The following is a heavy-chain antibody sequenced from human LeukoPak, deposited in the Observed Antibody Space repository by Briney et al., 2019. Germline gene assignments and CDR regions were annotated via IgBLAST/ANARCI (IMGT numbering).Heavy chain of an antibody. Sequence: GGSLRLSCAASGFTFSSYGMHWVRQAPGKGLEWVAFIRYDGSNKYYGDSVKGRFTISRDNSKNTLYLQMNSLRAEDTAVYYCAKDGANDFWSGYTINDYWGQGTLVTVSS. J-gene: IGHJ4*02. D-gene: IGHD3-3*01. CDR1: GFTFSSYG. CDR2: IRYDGSNK. CDR3: AKDGANDFWSGYTINDY. V-gene: IGHV3-30*02.